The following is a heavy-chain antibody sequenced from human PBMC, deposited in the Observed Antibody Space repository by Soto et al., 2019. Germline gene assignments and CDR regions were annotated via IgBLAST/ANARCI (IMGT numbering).Heavy chain of an antibody. CDR3: SRRGDDSLSVDFDR. D-gene: IGHD5-12*01. CDR1: GDTFSTST. CDR2: IIPVLGPP. Sequence: QVQLVQSGAEVKKPGSSVTVSCTVSGDTFSTSTINWVRQAPRQGLEWMGRIIPVLGPPNYSQTFQGRLTITADTSTHTVYMEFSSLRSEDTAVYFCSRRGDDSLSVDFDRWGQGTLVTVSS. J-gene: IGHJ4*02. V-gene: IGHV1-69*08.